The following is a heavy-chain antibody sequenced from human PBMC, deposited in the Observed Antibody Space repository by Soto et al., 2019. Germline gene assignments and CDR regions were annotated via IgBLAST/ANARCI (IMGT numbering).Heavy chain of an antibody. Sequence: QVQLVESGGGVVQPGGSLRLSCAASASIFKGHGMHWVRQAPGKGLEWVAIIRYDGSDEHYGDSVEGRFTISRDNSKNMLYLQINSLRAEDTAVYYCARDGVGATTFFGFLDYWGQGTLVTVSS. CDR2: IRYDGSDE. D-gene: IGHD1-26*01. J-gene: IGHJ4*02. V-gene: IGHV3-33*08. CDR3: ARDGVGATTFFGFLDY. CDR1: ASIFKGHG.